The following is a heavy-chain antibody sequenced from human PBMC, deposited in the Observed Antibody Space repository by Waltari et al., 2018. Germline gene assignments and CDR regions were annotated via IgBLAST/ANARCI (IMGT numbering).Heavy chain of an antibody. CDR2: ISSSSQTT. CDR1: GFDFNTYS. V-gene: IGHV3-48*04. J-gene: IGHJ4*02. D-gene: IGHD2-15*01. CDR3: ARDEVVVAGVPHDY. Sequence: EVHLVESGGGLVQPGGSLTLSCASSGFDFNTYSMNWVRQAPGKGLELLSYISSSSQTTYYADSVRGRFTISRDNAQNSLYLHMNSLRAEDTAVYYCARDEVVVAGVPHDYWGQGTLVTVSS.